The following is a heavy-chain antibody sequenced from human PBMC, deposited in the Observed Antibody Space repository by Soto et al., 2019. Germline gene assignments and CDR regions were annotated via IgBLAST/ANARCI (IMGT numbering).Heavy chain of an antibody. CDR3: ARGDATKIVVTTYYGMDV. CDR1: GGTLSNYG. Sequence: QVQLVQSGAEVKKPGSSVKVSCKASGGTLSNYGISWVRQAPGQGLEWMGGIIPVFGTANYAQKFQGRVTITADESTTTVYMDVSSVRSDDTAVYYCARGDATKIVVTTYYGMDVWGQGTTVTVSS. V-gene: IGHV1-69*12. D-gene: IGHD4-17*01. J-gene: IGHJ6*02. CDR2: IIPVFGTA.